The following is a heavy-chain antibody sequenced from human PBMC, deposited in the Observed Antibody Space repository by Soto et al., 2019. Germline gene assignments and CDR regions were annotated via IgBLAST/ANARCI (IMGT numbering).Heavy chain of an antibody. V-gene: IGHV4-4*07. CDR1: GGSISSYY. Sequence: QVQLQESGPGLVKPSETLSLTCTVSGGSISSYYWSWIRQPAGKGLEWIGRIYTSGSTNYNPSLKSRVTMSVDTSKNQFSLKLSSVTAADTAVYYCARGYSSGYYPPYYFDYWGQGTLVTVSS. CDR3: ARGYSSGYYPPYYFDY. CDR2: IYTSGST. J-gene: IGHJ4*02. D-gene: IGHD3-22*01.